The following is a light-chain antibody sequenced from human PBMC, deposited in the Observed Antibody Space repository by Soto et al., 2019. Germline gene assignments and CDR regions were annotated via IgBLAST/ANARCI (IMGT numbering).Light chain of an antibody. J-gene: IGKJ5*01. V-gene: IGKV3-20*01. CDR3: HQYDTSPPST. CDR1: QSVSSSY. Sequence: EIVLTQSPDTLSLSPGERATLSCRASQSVSSSYLAWYHQKPGQAPRLRLYGASSRATGIPDRFSGSGSVTDFTLTISMLEPEALGGYFCHQYDTSPPSTFGQGTRLEIK. CDR2: GAS.